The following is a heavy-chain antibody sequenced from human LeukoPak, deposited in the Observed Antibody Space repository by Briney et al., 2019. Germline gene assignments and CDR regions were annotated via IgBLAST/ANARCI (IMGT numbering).Heavy chain of an antibody. Sequence: GGSLRLSCAASGFTFSGYEMNWVRQAPGKGLEWVSYISSSGSTIYYADSVEGRFTISRDNAKNSLHLQMNSLRAEDTAVYYCARFDSGSYDSFDYWGQGTLVTVSS. CDR1: GFTFSGYE. CDR2: ISSSGSTI. CDR3: ARFDSGSYDSFDY. V-gene: IGHV3-48*03. D-gene: IGHD1-26*01. J-gene: IGHJ4*02.